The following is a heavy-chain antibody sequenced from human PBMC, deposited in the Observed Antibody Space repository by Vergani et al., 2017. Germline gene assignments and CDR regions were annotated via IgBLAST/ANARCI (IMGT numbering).Heavy chain of an antibody. J-gene: IGHJ6*03. CDR2: IIPICGTA. Sequence: QVQLVQSGDEVKKPGSSLKVSCKASGGTFISYAIRWVRQAPGQGLEWVGGIIPICGTANYAEKFQGRVTITADESTSTAYMELSSLRSDDTAVYYCATLGYCSSTSCYCRVYYYYYIDVWGEGTTVTVSS. D-gene: IGHD2-2*01. CDR1: GGTFISYA. V-gene: IGHV1-69*01. CDR3: ATLGYCSSTSCYCRVYYYYYIDV.